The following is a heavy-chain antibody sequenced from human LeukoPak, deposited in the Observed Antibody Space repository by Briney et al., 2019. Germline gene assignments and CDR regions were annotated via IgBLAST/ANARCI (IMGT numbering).Heavy chain of an antibody. CDR1: GFTFSSYA. D-gene: IGHD5-18*01. CDR2: ISGSGTST. V-gene: IGHV3-23*01. Sequence: PGGSLRLSCAASGFTFSSYAMTWVRQAPGQGLEWFSTISGSGTSTYYADSVKGRFTISRDNSKTTLYLQMNSLRADDTAVYYCARDGGYRDYWGQGTLVTVSS. CDR3: ARDGGYRDY. J-gene: IGHJ4*02.